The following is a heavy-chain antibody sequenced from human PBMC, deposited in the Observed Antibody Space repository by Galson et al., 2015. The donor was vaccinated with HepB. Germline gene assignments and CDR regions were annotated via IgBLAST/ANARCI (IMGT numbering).Heavy chain of an antibody. CDR2: ISSSSTI. J-gene: IGHJ6*02. Sequence: SLRLSCAASGFTFSSYSMNWVRQAPGKGLEWVSYISSSSTIYYADSVKGRFTISRDNAKNSLYLQMNSLRAEDTAVYYCARALKGYYDFWSGYYTGYYYYGMDVWGQGTTVTVSS. CDR1: GFTFSSYS. V-gene: IGHV3-48*01. D-gene: IGHD3-3*01. CDR3: ARALKGYYDFWSGYYTGYYYYGMDV.